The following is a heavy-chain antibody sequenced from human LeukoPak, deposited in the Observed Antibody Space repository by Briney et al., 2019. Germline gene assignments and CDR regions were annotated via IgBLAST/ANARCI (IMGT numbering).Heavy chain of an antibody. J-gene: IGHJ4*02. CDR2: LGGRADTT. CDR1: GFPFSHSA. D-gene: IGHD4/OR15-4a*01. CDR3: ARRDAANSKGLDF. V-gene: IGHV3-23*01. Sequence: PGGSLRLSCAASGFPFSHSAMSWVRQAPGKGLEWVSALGGRADTTYYADSVKGRFTISRDNAKDTLYLQMNSLRADDTAVYYCARRDAANSKGLDFWGQGTLVTVSS.